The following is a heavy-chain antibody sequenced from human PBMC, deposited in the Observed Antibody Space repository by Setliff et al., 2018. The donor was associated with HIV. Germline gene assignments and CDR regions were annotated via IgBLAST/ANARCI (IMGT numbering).Heavy chain of an antibody. J-gene: IGHJ6*03. V-gene: IGHV4-59*11. Sequence: PSETLSLTCTVSDGFIRSHYWSWIRQPPGKGLEWIGYIFYSGSTNYNPSLKSRVTISVDTTKSQISLKLSSVTAADTAVYYCARGAGYSYFDYSYYYMDVWGKGTTVTGSS. D-gene: IGHD5-18*01. CDR1: DGFIRSHY. CDR2: IFYSGST. CDR3: ARGAGYSYFDYSYYYMDV.